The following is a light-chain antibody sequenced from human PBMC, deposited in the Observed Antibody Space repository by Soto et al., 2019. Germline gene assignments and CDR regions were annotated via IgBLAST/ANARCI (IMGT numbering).Light chain of an antibody. Sequence: IVLTQSAATLSLSPWESATLSCRASQSVSSYLAWYQQKPGQAPRPLIYDASNRATGIPARFSGSGSGTDFTLTISSLEPEDFAVYYCQQRSNWPTFGQGTKVDIK. CDR3: QQRSNWPT. V-gene: IGKV3-11*01. J-gene: IGKJ1*01. CDR2: DAS. CDR1: QSVSSY.